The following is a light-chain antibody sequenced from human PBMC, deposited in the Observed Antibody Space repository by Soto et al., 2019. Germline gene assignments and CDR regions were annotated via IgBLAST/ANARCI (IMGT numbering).Light chain of an antibody. CDR3: LQHNTYPIT. J-gene: IGKJ5*01. CDR2: DAS. Sequence: DIQMTQSPSSLSASVGNRVTITCRASQSISTYLNWYQKKPGKAPNLLIYDASRLQSGVPSRFSGSGGGTDFTLSISSVQPEDFATYYCLQHNTYPITFGQGTRLEIK. CDR1: QSISTY. V-gene: IGKV1-39*01.